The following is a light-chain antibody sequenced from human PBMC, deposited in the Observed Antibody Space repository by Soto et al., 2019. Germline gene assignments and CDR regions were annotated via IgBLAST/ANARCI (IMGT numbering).Light chain of an antibody. V-gene: IGKV2-28*01. CDR3: MQALQTLRT. CDR1: QSLLHSNGYNY. CDR2: LGS. Sequence: DIVMTQSPLSLPVTPGEPASISCRSSQSLLHSNGYNYLDWYLQKPGQSPQLLIHLGSNRACGVHDRFNGRGSGTDFTLKISRVEAENVGVYYCMQALQTLRTFGQGNKVEIK. J-gene: IGKJ1*01.